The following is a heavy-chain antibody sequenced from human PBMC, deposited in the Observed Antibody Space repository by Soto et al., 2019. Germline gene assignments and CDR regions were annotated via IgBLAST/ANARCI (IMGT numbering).Heavy chain of an antibody. J-gene: IGHJ4*02. D-gene: IGHD3-22*01. CDR2: IYYSGST. CDR3: ARHMYYYDSSGYKSVDY. V-gene: IGHV4-39*01. Sequence: SETLSLTCSVSGGSIGSSSYYWGWIRQPPGKGLEWIGSIYYSGSTYYNPSLKSRVTISVDTSKNQFSLKLSSVTAADTAVYYCARHMYYYDSSGYKSVDYWGQGTLVTVSS. CDR1: GGSIGSSSYY.